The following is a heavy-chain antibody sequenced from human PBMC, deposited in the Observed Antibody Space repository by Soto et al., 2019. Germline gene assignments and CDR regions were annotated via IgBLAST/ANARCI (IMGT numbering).Heavy chain of an antibody. J-gene: IGHJ4*02. CDR1: GFTFSSYW. CDR2: INYDGSGT. Sequence: EVQMVESGGGLVQPGGSLRLSCAASGFTFSSYWMHWVRQAPGKGLVWVSRINYDGSGTSYADSVKGRFTISRDNAKNTLYLQMNSLRAEDTAVYYCARVECSGGSCYSIDHWGQGTRVTVSS. V-gene: IGHV3-74*01. CDR3: ARVECSGGSCYSIDH. D-gene: IGHD2-15*01.